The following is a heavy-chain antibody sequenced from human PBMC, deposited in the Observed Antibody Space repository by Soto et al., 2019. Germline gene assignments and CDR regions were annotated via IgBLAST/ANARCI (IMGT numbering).Heavy chain of an antibody. CDR1: GFTFSTYG. J-gene: IGHJ4*02. D-gene: IGHD3-10*01. CDR3: ANDMVHMGMVFDL. CDR2: VSFDGSKK. Sequence: QEQLVESGGGVVQPGRSLRLSCVVSGFTFSTYGMHWVRQAPGQGLEWVAVVSFDGSKKYTTDSVKGRFSISRDNSKNPLQLQMNTLRPDGTGVTYSANDMVHMGMVFDLWGQGTLVTVSS. V-gene: IGHV3-30*18.